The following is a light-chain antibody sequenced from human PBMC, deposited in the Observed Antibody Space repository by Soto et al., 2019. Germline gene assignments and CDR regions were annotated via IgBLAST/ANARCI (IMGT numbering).Light chain of an antibody. CDR2: DVT. Sequence: QSALTQPASVSGSPGQSVTISCSGSSSDVGAYNYVSWYQRHPGKAPKLMIYDVTNRPSGLSNRFSGSKSGNTASLTISGLQAEDEADYFCSSYTRSSTVVFGGGTKLTVL. CDR3: SSYTRSSTVV. J-gene: IGLJ3*02. CDR1: SSDVGAYNY. V-gene: IGLV2-14*01.